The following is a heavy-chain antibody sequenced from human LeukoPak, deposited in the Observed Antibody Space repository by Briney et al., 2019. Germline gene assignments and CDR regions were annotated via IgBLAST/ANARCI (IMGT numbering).Heavy chain of an antibody. CDR3: ARGVRKQQLVQAY. CDR1: GYTFTSYD. J-gene: IGHJ4*02. V-gene: IGHV1-8*01. D-gene: IGHD6-13*01. CDR2: MNPNSGNT. Sequence: AASVKVSCKASGYTFTSYDINWVRQATGQGLEWMGWMNPNSGNTGYAQKFQGRVTMTRNTSISTAYMELSSLRSEDTAVYYCARGVRKQQLVQAYWGQGTLVTVSS.